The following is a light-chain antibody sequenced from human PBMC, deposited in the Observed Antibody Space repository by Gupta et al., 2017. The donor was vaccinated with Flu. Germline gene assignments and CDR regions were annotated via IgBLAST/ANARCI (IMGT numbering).Light chain of an antibody. CDR3: SSYARSSTLVV. V-gene: IGLV2-14*01. J-gene: IGLJ2*01. CDR2: DVS. CDR1: SSDIGTYNF. Sequence: QSALTQPASVSGSPGQSITISCTGTSSDIGTYNFVSWYQQNPGKAPKLMIYDVSDRPSGVSNRFSGSKSGDTASLTISGLQAEDEAEYFCSSYARSSTLVVVGGGTKLTVL.